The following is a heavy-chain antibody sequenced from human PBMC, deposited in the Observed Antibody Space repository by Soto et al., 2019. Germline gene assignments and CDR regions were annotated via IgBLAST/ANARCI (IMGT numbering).Heavy chain of an antibody. J-gene: IGHJ6*02. CDR2: IYWDDDK. CDR1: GFSLSTSGVG. Sequence: QITLKESGPTLVKPTQTLTLTCTFSGFSLSTSGVGVGWIRQPPGKALEWLALIYWDDDKRYSPSLRSRLTINKDTSKNQVVLTMTNMDPEDTATYYCIQSRCGGDCLQSYASHYYYGMDVWGQGTTVTVSS. D-gene: IGHD2-21*02. V-gene: IGHV2-5*02. CDR3: IQSRCGGDCLQSYASHYYYGMDV.